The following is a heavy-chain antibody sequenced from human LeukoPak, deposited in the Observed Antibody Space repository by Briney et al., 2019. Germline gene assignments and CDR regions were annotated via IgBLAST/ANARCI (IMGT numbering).Heavy chain of an antibody. CDR3: ANAVAGNEFDY. J-gene: IGHJ4*02. Sequence: GGSLRLSCAASGFTFSSYWMHWVRQAPGKGLVWVSRINSDGSSTSYADSVKGRFTISRDNAKNTLYLQMNSLRAEDTAVYYCANAVAGNEFDYWGQGTLVTVSS. D-gene: IGHD6-19*01. CDR1: GFTFSSYW. CDR2: INSDGSST. V-gene: IGHV3-74*01.